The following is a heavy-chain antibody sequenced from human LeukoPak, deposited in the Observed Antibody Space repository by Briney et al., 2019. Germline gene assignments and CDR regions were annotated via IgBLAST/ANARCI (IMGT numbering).Heavy chain of an antibody. J-gene: IGHJ3*02. D-gene: IGHD1-26*01. CDR2: IRQDGSEK. CDR3: ARVRWGSYYSPRVHDAFDI. V-gene: IGHV3-7*01. Sequence: PGGSLRLSCVASGFTFSSYWMSWVRQAPGKGLEWVANIRQDGSEKYYVDSVKGRFTISRDNAKNSLYLQMNSLRAEDTAVYYCARVRWGSYYSPRVHDAFDIWGQGTMVTVSS. CDR1: GFTFSSYW.